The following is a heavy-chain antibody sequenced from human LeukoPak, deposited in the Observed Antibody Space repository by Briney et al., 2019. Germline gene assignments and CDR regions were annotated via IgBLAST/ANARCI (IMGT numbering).Heavy chain of an antibody. CDR1: GGSISSSSYY. V-gene: IGHV4-39*07. Sequence: SETLSLTCTVSGGSISSSSYYWGWIRQPPGKGLEWIGSIYYSGSTNYKPSLKSQVTISVDTSKNQFSLKLSSVTAADTAVYYCARGGYYGSGNDFRFDPWGQGTLVTVSS. CDR2: IYYSGST. D-gene: IGHD3-10*01. CDR3: ARGGYYGSGNDFRFDP. J-gene: IGHJ5*02.